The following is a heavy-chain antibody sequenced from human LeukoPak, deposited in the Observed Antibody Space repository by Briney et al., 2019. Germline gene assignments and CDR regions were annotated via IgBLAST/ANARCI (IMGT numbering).Heavy chain of an antibody. V-gene: IGHV3-23*01. CDR1: GFTFNRYA. Sequence: GGSLRLPFVASGFTFNRYAMSWVRHVPGKGMEWVSTFSGSMENTYYAPPVGGRFTMSPDNFQNTLSLQMNSLRAKDTAIYYGAKSSLGSCTGAKCYHFDNWGQGTLVTVSS. D-gene: IGHD2-8*02. CDR3: AKSSLGSCTGAKCYHFDN. J-gene: IGHJ4*02. CDR2: FSGSMENT.